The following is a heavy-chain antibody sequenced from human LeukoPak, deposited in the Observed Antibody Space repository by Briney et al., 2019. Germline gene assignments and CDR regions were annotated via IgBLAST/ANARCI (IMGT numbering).Heavy chain of an antibody. Sequence: PGGSLRVSCVASGITISRYWMTWVRQAPGKGLEWVANIKEDRFEQDYVDSVRGRFTISRDNAQSSLYLQMSSLRAEDTAVYYCARTGSSSSYYSYYYMDVWGKGTTVTVSS. CDR1: GITISRYW. D-gene: IGHD6-6*01. CDR2: IKEDRFEQ. J-gene: IGHJ6*03. CDR3: ARTGSSSSYYSYYYMDV. V-gene: IGHV3-7*01.